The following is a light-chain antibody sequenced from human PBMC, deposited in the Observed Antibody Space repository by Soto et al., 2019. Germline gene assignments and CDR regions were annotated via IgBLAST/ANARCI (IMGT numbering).Light chain of an antibody. Sequence: ERVMTQSPATLSVSPGARATLSCRASQSVSGNLAWDQQKPGQAPRLIIYGASTRDTGIPARFRGNESGTECTLTISSLQSEDGAVYYCQQYNSWPPITFGQGTRLEIK. CDR2: GAS. V-gene: IGKV3D-15*01. J-gene: IGKJ5*01. CDR3: QQYNSWPPIT. CDR1: QSVSGN.